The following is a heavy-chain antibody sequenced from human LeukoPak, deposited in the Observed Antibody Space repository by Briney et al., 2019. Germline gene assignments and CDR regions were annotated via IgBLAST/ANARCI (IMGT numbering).Heavy chain of an antibody. CDR3: ARHWLEAAKTYSYWFDP. J-gene: IGHJ5*02. CDR2: IYRGGTI. CDR1: GGSISDYY. Sequence: SGTLSLTCSVSGGSISDYYWSWIRQPPGKGLEWIGYIYRGGTIHYNPSVKSRVTMSLDTSKDQISLMLNSVTAADTAIYYCARHWLEAAKTYSYWFDPWGQGTLVTVSS. D-gene: IGHD6-13*01. V-gene: IGHV4-4*09.